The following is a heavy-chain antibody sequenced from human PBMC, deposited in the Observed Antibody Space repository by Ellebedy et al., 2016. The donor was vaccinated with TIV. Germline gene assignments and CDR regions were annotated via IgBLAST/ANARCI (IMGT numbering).Heavy chain of an antibody. Sequence: GSLRLSXSVSGGSMSGYYWSWVRQPPGKGLEWIGYIYYSGSTNYNPSLKSRVTISVDTSKNQFSLKLSSVTAADTAVYYCARETRPGDAFDIWGQGTMVTVSS. CDR1: GGSMSGYY. D-gene: IGHD1-14*01. CDR3: ARETRPGDAFDI. J-gene: IGHJ3*02. CDR2: IYYSGST. V-gene: IGHV4-59*01.